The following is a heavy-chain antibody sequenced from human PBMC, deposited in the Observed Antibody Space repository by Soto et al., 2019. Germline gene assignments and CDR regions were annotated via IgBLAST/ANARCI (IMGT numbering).Heavy chain of an antibody. D-gene: IGHD3-10*01. Sequence: EVQLVESGGGLVKPGGSLRLSCAASGFTFSNAWMSWVRQAPGKGLEWVGRIKSKTDGGTTDYAAPVKGRFTISRDDSKNTLYLQMNSLKTEDTAVYYCTTDPLLLSFGDQYYTDVWGKGTTVTVSS. J-gene: IGHJ6*03. V-gene: IGHV3-15*01. CDR1: GFTFSNAW. CDR2: IKSKTDGGTT. CDR3: TTDPLLLSFGDQYYTDV.